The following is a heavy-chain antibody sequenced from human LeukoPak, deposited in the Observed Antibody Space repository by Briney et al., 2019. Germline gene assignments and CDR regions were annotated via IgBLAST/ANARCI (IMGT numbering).Heavy chain of an antibody. CDR1: GGSISSGSYY. V-gene: IGHV4-61*02. CDR2: IYTSGST. D-gene: IGHD1-26*01. J-gene: IGHJ4*02. CDR3: ARVGVGALDY. Sequence: SETLSLTCTVSGGSISSGSYYWSWIRQPAGKGLEWIGRIYTSGSTNYNPSLKSRVTISVDTSKIQFSLKLSSVTAADTAVYYCARVGVGALDYWGQGTLVTVSS.